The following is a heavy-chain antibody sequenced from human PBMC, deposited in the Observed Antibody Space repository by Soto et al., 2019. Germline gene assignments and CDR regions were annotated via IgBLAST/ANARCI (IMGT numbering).Heavy chain of an antibody. CDR3: GKGGRQWLVTSDFNY. J-gene: IGHJ4*02. CDR2: VSHDGRNT. V-gene: IGHV3-30*18. CDR1: GFTFSDYA. Sequence: VQLVESGGGVVQPGRSLRLSCAASGFTFSDYAMHWVRQAPGKGLEWVAVVSHDGRNTHYADSVKGRFTISRDSSKNTVSLEMPSLRAEDLAVFSCGKGGRQWLVTSDFNYWGQGALVTVSS. D-gene: IGHD6-19*01.